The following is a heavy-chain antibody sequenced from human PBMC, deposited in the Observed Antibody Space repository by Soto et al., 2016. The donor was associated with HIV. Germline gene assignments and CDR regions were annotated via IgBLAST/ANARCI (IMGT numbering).Heavy chain of an antibody. J-gene: IGHJ2*01. D-gene: IGHD3-22*01. V-gene: IGHV4-34*01. CDR1: GGSFSGYY. Sequence: QVQLQQWGAGLLKPSETLSLTCAVYGGSFSGYYWTWIRQPPGKGLEWIGEINHSGNSNNNPSLKSRLTISVDTSKNQFSLKLNSMTAADTAVYYCARRGXSSGNYYRSWYFDLWGLAPRXLSRQ. CDR3: ARRGXSSGNYYRSWYFDL. CDR2: INHSGNS.